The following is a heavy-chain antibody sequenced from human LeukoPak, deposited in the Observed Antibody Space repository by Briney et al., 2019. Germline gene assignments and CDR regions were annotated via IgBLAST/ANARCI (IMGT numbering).Heavy chain of an antibody. CDR2: ISGNSEDT. CDR3: VRDARLATI. V-gene: IGHV3-11*05. Sequence: GGSLRLSCAASGFTFSAHYINWIRQAPGKGLEWLSYISGNSEDTNYAASVRGQFTISRDNADNSPFLQMNSLTVEDTADYYCVRDARLATIWGLGTLVTVSS. CDR1: GFTFSAHY. D-gene: IGHD5-12*01. J-gene: IGHJ4*02.